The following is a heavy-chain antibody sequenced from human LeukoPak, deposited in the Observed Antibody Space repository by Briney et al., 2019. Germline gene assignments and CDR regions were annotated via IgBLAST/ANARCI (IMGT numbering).Heavy chain of an antibody. CDR1: GFTFSSYA. CDR2: ISGSGGST. J-gene: IGHJ6*02. D-gene: IGHD2-15*01. V-gene: IGHV3-23*01. CDR3: AGEYCSGGSCYVFYYGMDV. Sequence: QAGGSLRLSCAASGFTFSSYAMSWVRQAPGKGLEWVSAISGSGGSTYYADSVKGRFTISRDNSKNTLYLQMNSLRAEDTAVYYCAGEYCSGGSCYVFYYGMDVWGQGTTVTVSS.